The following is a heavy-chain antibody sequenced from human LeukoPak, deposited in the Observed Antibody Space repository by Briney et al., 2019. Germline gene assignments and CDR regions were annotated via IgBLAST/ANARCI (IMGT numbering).Heavy chain of an antibody. CDR3: ARDSFYLEMATPSAFDI. J-gene: IGHJ3*02. V-gene: IGHV7-4-1*02. D-gene: IGHD5-24*01. Sequence: ASVKVSCKASGYTFTSYAMNWVRQAPGQGLEWMGWINTNTGNPTYAQGFTGRFVFSLDTSVSTAYLQISSLKAEDTAVYYCARDSFYLEMATPSAFDIWGQGTMVTVSS. CDR1: GYTFTSYA. CDR2: INTNTGNP.